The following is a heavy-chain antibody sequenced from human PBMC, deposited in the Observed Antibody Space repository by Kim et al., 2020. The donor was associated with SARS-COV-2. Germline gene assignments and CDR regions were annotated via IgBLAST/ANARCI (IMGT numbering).Heavy chain of an antibody. CDR3: ARVRGIAAAGTFDY. V-gene: IGHV1-18*01. J-gene: IGHJ4*02. Sequence: ASVKVSCKASGYTFTSYGISWVRQAPGQGLEWMGWISAYNGNTNYAQKLQGRATMTTDTSTSTAYMELRSLRSDDTAVYYCARVRGIAAAGTFDYWGQGTLVTVSS. CDR1: GYTFTSYG. CDR2: ISAYNGNT. D-gene: IGHD6-13*01.